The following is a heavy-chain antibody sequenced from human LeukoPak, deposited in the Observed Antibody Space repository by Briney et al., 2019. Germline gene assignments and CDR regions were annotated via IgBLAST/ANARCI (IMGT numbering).Heavy chain of an antibody. D-gene: IGHD2-8*01. V-gene: IGHV4-39*07. CDR1: GGSISSSSYY. Sequence: SETLSLTCTVSGGSISSSSYYWGWIRQPPGKGLEWIGSIYYSGSTYYNPSLKSRVTISVDTSKNQFSLKLSSVTAADTAVHYCALTPGYCTNGVCLPDYFDYWGQGTLVTVSS. CDR2: IYYSGST. CDR3: ALTPGYCTNGVCLPDYFDY. J-gene: IGHJ4*02.